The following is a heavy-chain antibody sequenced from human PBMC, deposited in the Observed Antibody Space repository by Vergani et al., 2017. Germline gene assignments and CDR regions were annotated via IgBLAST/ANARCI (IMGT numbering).Heavy chain of an antibody. CDR3: ARDNKQLRPRAFDL. CDR2: IYVRGIT. V-gene: IGHV4-61*02. J-gene: IGHJ3*01. CDR1: GASINNDFYY. Sequence: QVQLQESGPGLVKPSQTLSLTCTVSGASINNDFYYWHWIRQPAGKGLEWIGRIYVRGITDYNSSLQSRVSMSVDTSKNQFSLTLTSVTAADTAVYYCARDNKQLRPRAFDLWCQGTMVTVSS. D-gene: IGHD4-23*01.